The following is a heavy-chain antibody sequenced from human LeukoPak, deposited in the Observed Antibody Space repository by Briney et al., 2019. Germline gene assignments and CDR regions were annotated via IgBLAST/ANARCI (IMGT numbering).Heavy chain of an antibody. Sequence: SETLSLTCAVYGGSFSGYYWSWIRQPPGKGLEWIGEINHSGSTNYNPSLKSRVTISVDTSKNRLSLKLSSVTAADTAVYYCARERPAASSKGAFDIWGQGTMVTVSS. CDR3: ARERPAASSKGAFDI. J-gene: IGHJ3*02. CDR1: GGSFSGYY. D-gene: IGHD2-2*01. V-gene: IGHV4-34*01. CDR2: INHSGST.